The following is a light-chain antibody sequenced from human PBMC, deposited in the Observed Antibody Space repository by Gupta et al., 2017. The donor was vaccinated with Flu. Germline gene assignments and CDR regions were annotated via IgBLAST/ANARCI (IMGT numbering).Light chain of an antibody. CDR2: TTN. CDR3: GAWDDILNGYV. Sequence: QSVLTQSPSASATPGQTVTISCSGSSSTIGRDHVNWYQQLPGTAPKLLIHTTNQRPSVVPDRFSGSKSGTSASLTISGPQSEDEADYYCGAWDDILNGYVFGTGTKVTVL. J-gene: IGLJ1*01. V-gene: IGLV1-44*01. CDR1: SSTIGRDH.